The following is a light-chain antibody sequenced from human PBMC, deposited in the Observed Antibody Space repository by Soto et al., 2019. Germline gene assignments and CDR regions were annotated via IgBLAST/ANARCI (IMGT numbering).Light chain of an antibody. CDR3: TSYTSSSTVV. CDR1: SSDIGVYNY. CDR2: DVT. J-gene: IGLJ3*02. V-gene: IGLV2-14*01. Sequence: QSVLTQPASVSGSPGQSITISCTGTSSDIGVYNYVSWYQQHPGKAPKLMIYDVTTRPSGVSNGFSGSKSGNTASLTISGLQAEDEADYYCTSYTSSSTVVFGGGTKLTVL.